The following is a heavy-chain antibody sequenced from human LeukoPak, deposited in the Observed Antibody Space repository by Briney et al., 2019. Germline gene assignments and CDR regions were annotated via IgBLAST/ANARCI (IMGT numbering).Heavy chain of an antibody. J-gene: IGHJ4*02. D-gene: IGHD2-8*02. CDR1: GFTLSDYW. CDR3: ASYLYWWSDLGF. CDR2: IKTYGSEK. Sequence: PGGSLRLSCAASGFTLSDYWMTWVRPAPRKGLEWLANIKTYGSEKYYVDSVKGRFTISRDNANNSVYLQVNSLRVEDTAVYFCASYLYWWSDLGFWGQGTLVTVSS. V-gene: IGHV3-7*01.